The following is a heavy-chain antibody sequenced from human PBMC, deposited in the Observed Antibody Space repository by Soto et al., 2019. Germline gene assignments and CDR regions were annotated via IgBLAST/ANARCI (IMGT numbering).Heavy chain of an antibody. CDR1: GFTFSSYS. CDR2: ISGSGESR. Sequence: EVQLLESGGGLVRPGGSLRLSCAASGFTFSSYSMSWLRQAPGKGLEWVSVISGSGESRYYADSVKGRFTISRDNSKNMVFVQMNSLRAEDTAVYYCARDQSYIAAPPGYYFDYWGQGTLVTVSS. J-gene: IGHJ4*02. D-gene: IGHD6-6*01. CDR3: ARDQSYIAAPPGYYFDY. V-gene: IGHV3-23*01.